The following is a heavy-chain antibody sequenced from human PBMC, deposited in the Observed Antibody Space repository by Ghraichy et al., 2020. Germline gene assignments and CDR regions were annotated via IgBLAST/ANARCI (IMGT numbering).Heavy chain of an antibody. Sequence: GGSLRLSCAASGFTFSDYYMSWIRQAPGKGLEWVSYISSSSSYTNYADSVKGRFTISRDNAKNSLYLQMNSLRAEDTAVYYCARSDYYDSSGYPWGAGSPIDYWGQGTLVAVSS. CDR2: ISSSSSYT. CDR3: ARSDYYDSSGYPWGAGSPIDY. CDR1: GFTFSDYY. J-gene: IGHJ4*02. D-gene: IGHD3-22*01. V-gene: IGHV3-11*06.